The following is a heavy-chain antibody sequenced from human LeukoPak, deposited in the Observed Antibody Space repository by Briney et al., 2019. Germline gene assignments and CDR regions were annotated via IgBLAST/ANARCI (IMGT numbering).Heavy chain of an antibody. CDR3: ARGGLGSSFDN. D-gene: IGHD6-19*01. CDR1: GLTFSSYA. CDR2: ISGSGGST. Sequence: PGGSLRLSCAASGLTFSSYAVRWVRQAPGKGLECVSAISGSGGSTYSADSLKGRFTISRDNSKDTLYLQINSLRTDDTAVFYCARGGLGSSFDNWGQGTLVTVSS. J-gene: IGHJ4*02. V-gene: IGHV3-23*01.